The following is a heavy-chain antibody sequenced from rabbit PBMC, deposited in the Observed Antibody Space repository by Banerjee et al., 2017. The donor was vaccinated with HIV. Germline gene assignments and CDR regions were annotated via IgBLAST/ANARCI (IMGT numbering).Heavy chain of an antibody. CDR1: GFTISSDY. Sequence: QSLEESGGGLVQPGESLTLSCKASGFTISSDYYIDWVRQAPGKGLEWIGYIHAGSGSTDYASWVNGRFTISSDNAQNTVFLQMTSLTAADTATYFCAKRGATANAYADFNLWGPGTLVTDS. V-gene: IGHV1S7*01. CDR3: AKRGATANAYADFNL. D-gene: IGHD6-1*01. CDR2: IHAGSGST. J-gene: IGHJ4*01.